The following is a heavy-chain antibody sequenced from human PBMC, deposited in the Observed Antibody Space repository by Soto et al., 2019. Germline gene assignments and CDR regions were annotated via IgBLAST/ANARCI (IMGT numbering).Heavy chain of an antibody. D-gene: IGHD5-18*01. CDR1: GYTFTSYA. Sequence: QVQLVQSGAEEKKPGASVKVSCKASGYTFTSYAMHWVRQAPGQRLEWMGWINAGNGNTKYSQKFQGRVTITRDPSASTAYMELSSLRSEDTAVYYCARSMGGYSYGGADAVYYYYYGMDVWGQGTTVTVSS. CDR3: ARSMGGYSYGGADAVYYYYYGMDV. CDR2: INAGNGNT. V-gene: IGHV1-3*05. J-gene: IGHJ6*02.